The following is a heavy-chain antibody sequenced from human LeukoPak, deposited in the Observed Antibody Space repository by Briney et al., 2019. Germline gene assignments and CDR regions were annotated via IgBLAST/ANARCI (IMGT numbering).Heavy chain of an antibody. CDR3: ARSRDLSEPFDY. CDR2: IKPSGGSA. V-gene: IGHV1-46*01. Sequence: GASVKVSFKASGYTFTNYYMHWVRQAPGQGLEWLGIIKPSGGSASYAHKFEGRVIMTRDTSTSTVYMELSSLRSEDTAVYYCARSRDLSEPFDYWGQGTLVTVSS. J-gene: IGHJ4*02. CDR1: GYTFTNYY. D-gene: IGHD1-14*01.